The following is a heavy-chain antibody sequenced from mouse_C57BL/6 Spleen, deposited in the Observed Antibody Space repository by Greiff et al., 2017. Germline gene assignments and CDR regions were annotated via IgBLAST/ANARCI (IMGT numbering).Heavy chain of an antibody. V-gene: IGHV1-64*01. Sequence: QVQLQQPGAELVKPGASVKLSCKASGYTFTSYWMHWVKQRPGQGLEWIGMIHPNSGSTNYNEKFKSKATLTVDKSSSTAYMQLSSLTSEDSAVYYCAREGRIYYDYEAWFAYWGQGTLVTVSA. CDR3: AREGRIYYDYEAWFAY. CDR2: IHPNSGST. J-gene: IGHJ3*01. CDR1: GYTFTSYW. D-gene: IGHD2-4*01.